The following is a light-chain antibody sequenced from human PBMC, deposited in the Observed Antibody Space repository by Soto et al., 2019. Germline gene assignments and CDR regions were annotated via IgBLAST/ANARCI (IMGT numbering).Light chain of an antibody. CDR3: YSYAGNYRV. J-gene: IGLJ3*02. Sequence: QSVLTQPRSVSGSPGQSVTISCTGTSSDVGGYNYVSWYQQHPDKAPKLMIYDVSKRPSGVPDRFSGSKSGNTASLTISGLQAEDEAEYYCYSYAGNYRVFGGGTKLTVL. CDR1: SSDVGGYNY. V-gene: IGLV2-11*01. CDR2: DVS.